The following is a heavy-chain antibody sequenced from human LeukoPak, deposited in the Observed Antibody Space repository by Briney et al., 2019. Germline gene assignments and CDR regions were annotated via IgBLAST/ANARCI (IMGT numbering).Heavy chain of an antibody. CDR3: AKAPGGITIFGVVIPGFDY. D-gene: IGHD3-3*01. Sequence: GGSLRLSCAASGSTFSSYAMSWVRQAPGKGLEWVSAISGSGGSTYYADSVKGRFTISRDNSKNTLYLQMNSLRAEDTAVYYCAKAPGGITIFGVVIPGFDYWGQGTLVTVSS. V-gene: IGHV3-23*01. CDR1: GSTFSSYA. CDR2: ISGSGGST. J-gene: IGHJ4*02.